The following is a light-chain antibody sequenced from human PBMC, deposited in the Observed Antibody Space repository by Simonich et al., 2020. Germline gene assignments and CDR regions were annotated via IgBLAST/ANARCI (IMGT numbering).Light chain of an antibody. J-gene: IGKJ5*01. V-gene: IGKV2-28*01. CDR3: MQALQTIT. CDR1: QSLLHSNGYNY. Sequence: DIVMTQSPLSLPVTPGEPASISCRSSQSLLHSNGYNYLDWYLQKPGQSPKLLIYLGANRASGVPDRLSGSGSGTDFTLKISRVEAEDVGVYYCMQALQTITFGQGTRLEIK. CDR2: LGA.